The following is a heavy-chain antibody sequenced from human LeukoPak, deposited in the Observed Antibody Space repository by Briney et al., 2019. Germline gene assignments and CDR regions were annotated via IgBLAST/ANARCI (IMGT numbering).Heavy chain of an antibody. J-gene: IGHJ4*02. V-gene: IGHV1-18*01. D-gene: IGHD2-2*01. CDR1: GYTFTSYG. Sequence: ASVKVSCKASGYTFTSYGISWVRQAPGQGLEWMGCISAYNGNTNCAQKLQGRVTMTTDTSTSTAYMELRSLRSDDTAVYYCARDHEFCHSTRCYAIDYWGQGTLVTVSS. CDR3: ARDHEFCHSTRCYAIDY. CDR2: ISAYNGNT.